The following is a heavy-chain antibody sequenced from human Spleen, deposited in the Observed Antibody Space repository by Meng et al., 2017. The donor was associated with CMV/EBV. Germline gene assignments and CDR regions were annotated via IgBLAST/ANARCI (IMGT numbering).Heavy chain of an antibody. CDR2: IYYSGST. CDR1: GGSISSSSYY. D-gene: IGHD3-3*01. V-gene: IGHV4-39*07. J-gene: IGHJ4*02. Sequence: SETLSLTCTVSGGSISSSSYYWGWIRQPPGKGLEWIGSIYYSGSTYYTPSLRSRVTISLDTSKKQFSLKMRSVTAADTAVYYCARLWSGVDYWGQGTLVTSPQ. CDR3: ARLWSGVDY.